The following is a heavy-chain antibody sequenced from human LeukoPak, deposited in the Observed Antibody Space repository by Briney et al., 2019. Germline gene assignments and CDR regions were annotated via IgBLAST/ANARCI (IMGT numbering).Heavy chain of an antibody. Sequence: PGGSLRLSCAASGFTFSSYAMHWVRQAPGKGPEWVAVISYDGSNKYYADSVKGRFTISRDNSKNTLYLQMNSLRAEDTAVYYCARDAGSGYELDYWGQGTLVTVSS. CDR2: ISYDGSNK. CDR3: ARDAGSGYELDY. J-gene: IGHJ4*02. V-gene: IGHV3-30*04. D-gene: IGHD5-12*01. CDR1: GFTFSSYA.